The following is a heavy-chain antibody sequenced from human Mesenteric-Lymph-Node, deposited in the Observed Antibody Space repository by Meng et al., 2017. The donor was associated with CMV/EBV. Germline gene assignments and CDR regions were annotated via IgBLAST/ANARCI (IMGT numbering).Heavy chain of an antibody. V-gene: IGHV3-9*01. CDR2: ISWNSGSV. CDR1: GFTFDDYA. Sequence: SLKISCAASGFTFDDYAMHWVRQAPGKGLEWVSGISWNSGSVAYADSVKGRFTISRDNAKTSLYLEMNSLRPEDTALYYCARFYGAGSYFFDPWGQGTLVTVSS. J-gene: IGHJ5*02. CDR3: ARFYGAGSYFFDP. D-gene: IGHD3-10*01.